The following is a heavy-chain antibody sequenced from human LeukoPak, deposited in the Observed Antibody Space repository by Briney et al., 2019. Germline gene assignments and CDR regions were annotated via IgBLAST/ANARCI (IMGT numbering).Heavy chain of an antibody. D-gene: IGHD4-17*01. CDR1: GFTFRSYA. CDR3: AKDPYGDYVRYFDY. V-gene: IGHV3-23*01. Sequence: GESLRLSCAASGFTFRSYAMNWVRQAPGKGLEWVSGISGSGGGTYYADSVKGRFTISRDNSKNTLYLQMNSLRAEDTAVYYCAKDPYGDYVRYFDYWGQGTLVTVSS. CDR2: ISGSGGGT. J-gene: IGHJ4*02.